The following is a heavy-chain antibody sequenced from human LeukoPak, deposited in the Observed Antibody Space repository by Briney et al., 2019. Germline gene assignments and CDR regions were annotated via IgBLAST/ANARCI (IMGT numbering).Heavy chain of an antibody. V-gene: IGHV3-48*01. J-gene: IGHJ4*02. CDR3: ARDRSYSSGWHAVDY. Sequence: GGSLRLSCAASGFTFSSYSMNWVRQAPGKGLEWVSYISSSSSTIYYADSVKGRFTISRDNAKNSLYLQMNSLRAEDTAVYYCARDRSYSSGWHAVDYWGQGTLVTVSS. CDR2: ISSSSSTI. D-gene: IGHD6-19*01. CDR1: GFTFSSYS.